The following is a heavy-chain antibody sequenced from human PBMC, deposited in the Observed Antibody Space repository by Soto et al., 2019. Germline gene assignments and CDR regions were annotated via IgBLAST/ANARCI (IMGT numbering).Heavy chain of an antibody. D-gene: IGHD3-16*01. J-gene: IGHJ4*02. V-gene: IGHV1-69*13. CDR2: IIPIFGTA. CDR3: ARDVGAGGFDY. CDR1: GGTFSSYA. Sequence: AASVKVSCKASGGTFSSYAISWVRQAPGQGLEWMGGIIPIFGTANYAQKFQGRVTITADESTSTAYMELSSLRSEDTAVYYCARDVGAGGFDYWGQGTLVTVSS.